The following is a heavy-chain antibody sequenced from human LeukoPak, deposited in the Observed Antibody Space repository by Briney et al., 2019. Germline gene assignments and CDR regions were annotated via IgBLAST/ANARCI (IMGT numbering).Heavy chain of an antibody. CDR3: ARRGVQLQRISWFDP. D-gene: IGHD1-1*01. Sequence: PGGSLRLSCAASGFTFSDYYMSWIRQAPGKGLEWVSYISSSGNTIYYADSVKGRFTISRDNAKNSLYLQMNSLRAKDTAVYYCARRGVQLQRISWFDPWGQGTLVTVSS. J-gene: IGHJ5*02. V-gene: IGHV3-11*01. CDR2: ISSSGNTI. CDR1: GFTFSDYY.